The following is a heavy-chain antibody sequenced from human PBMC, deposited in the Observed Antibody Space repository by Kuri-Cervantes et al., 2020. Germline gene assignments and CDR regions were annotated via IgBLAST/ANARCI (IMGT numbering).Heavy chain of an antibody. CDR1: GDSVSSNTW. J-gene: IGHJ4*02. CDR3: ARRTQYSGYDQWYFDY. D-gene: IGHD5-12*01. Sequence: SETLSLTCIVSGDSVSSNTWWSWVRQPPGKGLEWIGEISHSGSTNYNPSLKSRVTISVDKSKNQFSLKLSSVTAADTAVYYCARRTQYSGYDQWYFDYWGQGTLVTVSS. CDR2: ISHSGST. V-gene: IGHV4-4*02.